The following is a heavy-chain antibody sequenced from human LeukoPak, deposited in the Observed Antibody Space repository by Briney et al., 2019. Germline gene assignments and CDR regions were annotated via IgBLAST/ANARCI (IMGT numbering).Heavy chain of an antibody. CDR1: GFTFDDYA. CDR2: ISGDGGST. J-gene: IGHJ4*02. CDR3: AKDRYGDPRYYFDY. V-gene: IGHV3-43*02. Sequence: GGSLRLSCAASGFTFDDYAMHWVRQAPGKGLEWVSLISGDGGSTYYADSVKGRFTISRDNSKNSLYLQVNSLRTEDTALYYCAKDRYGDPRYYFDYWGQGTLVTVSS. D-gene: IGHD4-17*01.